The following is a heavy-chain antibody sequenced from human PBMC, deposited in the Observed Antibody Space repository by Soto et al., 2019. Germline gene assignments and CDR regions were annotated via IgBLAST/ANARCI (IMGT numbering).Heavy chain of an antibody. CDR3: ARGSSYYYDSSGYYYCCAFDI. V-gene: IGHV4-59*12. CDR2: IYPSGST. D-gene: IGHD3-22*01. J-gene: IGHJ3*02. CDR1: GGSISSYY. Sequence: SEILSLTCSVSGGSISSYYLSWIRQSPGKGLEWIGYIYPSGSTNYNPSLKSRVTISVDTSKNQFSLKLSSVTAADTAVYYCARGSSYYYDSSGYYYCCAFDIWGQGTMVTVSS.